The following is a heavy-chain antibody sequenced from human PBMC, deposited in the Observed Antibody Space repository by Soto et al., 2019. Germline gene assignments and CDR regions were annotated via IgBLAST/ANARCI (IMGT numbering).Heavy chain of an antibody. D-gene: IGHD4-4*01. V-gene: IGHV4-30-2*01. CDR3: ARAKGYRLADKVFDY. CDR1: GGSISSGVYS. CDR2: IYHSGST. J-gene: IGHJ4*02. Sequence: SETLSLTCAVSGGSISSGVYSGSWVRQPRGKGLEWIGYIYHSGSTYYNPCHKSRITISVDRHKNQCSLKLSSVTAADTAVYYCARAKGYRLADKVFDYWGQGTLVNVSP.